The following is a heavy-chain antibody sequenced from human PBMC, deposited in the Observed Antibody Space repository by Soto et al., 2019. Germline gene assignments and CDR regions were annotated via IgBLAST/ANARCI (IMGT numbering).Heavy chain of an antibody. CDR1: GYAFSTYG. D-gene: IGHD1-26*01. Sequence: ASVKVSCKASGYAFSTYGITWVRQAPGQGLEWMGWVSAYNDNTNYAQRLQGRVTLTTDTSTTTAHMELRSLTSDDTAVYYCARSRRAYYYGLDVWGQGPTVTVSS. CDR2: VSAYNDNT. V-gene: IGHV1-18*01. CDR3: ARSRRAYYYGLDV. J-gene: IGHJ6*02.